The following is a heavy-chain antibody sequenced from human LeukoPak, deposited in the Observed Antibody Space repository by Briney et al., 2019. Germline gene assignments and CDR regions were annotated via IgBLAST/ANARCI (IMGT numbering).Heavy chain of an antibody. CDR2: IFYSGST. J-gene: IGHJ4*02. D-gene: IGHD2-21*02. Sequence: PSETLSLTCTVSGGSISSSSYYWGWIRQPPGKGLEWIGSIFYSGSTYYNPSLKSRVTISVDTSKNQFSLKLSSVTAADTAVYYCARGPRRLAYCGGDCSLYYFDYWGQGTLVTVSS. CDR3: ARGPRRLAYCGGDCSLYYFDY. CDR1: GGSISSSSYY. V-gene: IGHV4-39*07.